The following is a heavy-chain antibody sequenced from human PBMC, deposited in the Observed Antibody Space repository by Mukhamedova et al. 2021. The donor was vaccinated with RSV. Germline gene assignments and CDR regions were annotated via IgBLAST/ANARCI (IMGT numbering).Heavy chain of an antibody. Sequence: PILGIANYAQKFQGRVTITADESTSTAYMELSSLRSEDTAVYYCATSRPDSRGGDAFDIWGQGTMVTVSS. J-gene: IGHJ3*02. D-gene: IGHD3-22*01. CDR3: ATSRPDSRGGDAFDI. V-gene: IGHV1-69*02. CDR2: PILGIA.